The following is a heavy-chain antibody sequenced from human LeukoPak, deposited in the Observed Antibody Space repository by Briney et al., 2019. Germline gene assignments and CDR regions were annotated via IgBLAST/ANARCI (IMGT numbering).Heavy chain of an antibody. V-gene: IGHV3-30*02. J-gene: IGHJ6*03. CDR2: IRYDGSNR. D-gene: IGHD6-19*01. CDR1: GFTFSSYG. CDR3: AKGSKAVLFTRDYYMDV. Sequence: GGSLRLSCAASGFTFSSYGIPWVRQAPGKGLEWVAFIRYDGSNRYYADSVKGRFTISRDNSKNTLYLQMNSLRAEDTAVYYCAKGSKAVLFTRDYYMDVWGKGTTVTISS.